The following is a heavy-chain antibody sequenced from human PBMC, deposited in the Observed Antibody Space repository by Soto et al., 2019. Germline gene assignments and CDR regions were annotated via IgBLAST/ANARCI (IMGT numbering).Heavy chain of an antibody. Sequence: GEPLRNCCKGAGYSVNSYGIGGVRQMTGKGLEWMGIIYPGDSDTRYSPSFQGQVTISADKSISTAYLQWSSLKASDTAMYYCARLACTNGVCFYGMDVWGQGTTVTVSS. CDR2: IYPGDSDT. CDR1: GYSVNSYG. V-gene: IGHV5-51*01. J-gene: IGHJ6*02. D-gene: IGHD2-8*01. CDR3: ARLACTNGVCFYGMDV.